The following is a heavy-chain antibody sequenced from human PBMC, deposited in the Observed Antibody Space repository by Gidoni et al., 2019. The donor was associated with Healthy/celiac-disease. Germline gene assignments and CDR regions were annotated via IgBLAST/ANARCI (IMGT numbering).Heavy chain of an antibody. CDR1: GFTFSSYA. D-gene: IGHD2-2*01. CDR2: ISSNGGST. V-gene: IGHV3-64*01. J-gene: IGHJ5*02. Sequence: EVQLVESGGGLVQPGGSLRLSCAASGFTFSSYAMHWVRQAPGKGLEYVSAISSNGGSTYYANSVKGRFTISRDNSKNTLYLQMGSLRAEDMAVYYCARGIGYCSSTSCLNWFDPWGQGTLVTVSS. CDR3: ARGIGYCSSTSCLNWFDP.